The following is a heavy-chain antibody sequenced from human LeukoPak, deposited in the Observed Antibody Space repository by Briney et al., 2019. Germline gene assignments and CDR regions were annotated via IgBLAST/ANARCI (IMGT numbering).Heavy chain of an antibody. J-gene: IGHJ6*03. CDR2: IYHSGNT. CDR3: ARAYYYYYYMDV. CDR1: GYSISSGYY. V-gene: IGHV4-38-2*02. Sequence: PSETLSLTCTVSGYSISSGYYWGWIRQPPGKGLEWIGSIYHSGNTYYNPSLKSRVTISIDLSRNQFSLKLTSVTAADTGLYYCARAYYYYYYMDVWGKGTTVTVS.